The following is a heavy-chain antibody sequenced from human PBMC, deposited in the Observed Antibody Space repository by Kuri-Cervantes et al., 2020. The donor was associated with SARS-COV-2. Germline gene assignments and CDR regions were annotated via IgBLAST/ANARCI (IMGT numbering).Heavy chain of an antibody. CDR3: ARRIDYGDWDGMDV. Sequence: ETLSLTCEGSGYSFTSYWIGWVRQMPGKGLEWMGIIYPGDSDTRYSPSFQGQVTVSADKSISTAYLQWSSLKASDTAMYYCARRIDYGDWDGMDVWGQGTTVTVSS. V-gene: IGHV5-51*01. CDR2: IYPGDSDT. J-gene: IGHJ6*02. D-gene: IGHD4-17*01. CDR1: GYSFTSYW.